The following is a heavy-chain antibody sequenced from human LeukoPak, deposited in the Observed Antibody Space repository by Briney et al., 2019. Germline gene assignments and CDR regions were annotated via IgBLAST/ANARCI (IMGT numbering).Heavy chain of an antibody. CDR1: GGSISSSSYY. J-gene: IGHJ6*02. CDR2: IYYSGST. CDR3: VRDHWLQSSNKWFYYGMDV. D-gene: IGHD3-9*01. V-gene: IGHV4-39*07. Sequence: SETLPLTCTVSGGSISSSSYYWGWIRQPPGKGLEWIGSIYYSGSTYYNPSLKSRVTISVDTSKNQFSLNLRSVTAADTAVYYCVRDHWLQSSNKWFYYGMDVWGQGTTVTVSS.